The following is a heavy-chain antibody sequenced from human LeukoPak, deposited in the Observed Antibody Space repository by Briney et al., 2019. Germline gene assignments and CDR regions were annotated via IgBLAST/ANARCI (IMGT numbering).Heavy chain of an antibody. CDR3: AGGDPSEMDV. V-gene: IGHV4-38-2*01. Sequence: SETLSLTCAVSGYSISSGYYWGWIRQPPGKGLGWIGSIYHSGSTYYNPSLKSRVTISVDTSKNQFSLKLSSVTAADTAVYYCAGGDPSEMDVWGKGTTVTVSS. J-gene: IGHJ6*04. D-gene: IGHD2-21*02. CDR2: IYHSGST. CDR1: GYSISSGYY.